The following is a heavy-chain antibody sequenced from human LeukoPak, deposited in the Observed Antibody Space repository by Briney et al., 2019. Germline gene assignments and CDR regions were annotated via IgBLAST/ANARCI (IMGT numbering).Heavy chain of an antibody. V-gene: IGHV4-59*01. D-gene: IGHD3-3*01. J-gene: IGHJ6*03. CDR3: ASTNYDFWSGYGYYYYYYMDV. Sequence: SETLSLTCTASGGSISSYYWSWIRQPPGKGLEWIGYIYYSGSTNYNPSLKSRVTISVDTSKNQFSLKLSSVTAADTAVYYCASTNYDFWSGYGYYYYYYMDVWGKGTTVTVSS. CDR2: IYYSGST. CDR1: GGSISSYY.